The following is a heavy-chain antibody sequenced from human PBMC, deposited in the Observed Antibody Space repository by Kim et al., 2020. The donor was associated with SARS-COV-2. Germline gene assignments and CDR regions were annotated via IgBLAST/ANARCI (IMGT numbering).Heavy chain of an antibody. CDR3: ARLAYNWNEDWFDP. J-gene: IGHJ5*02. CDR2: INHSGST. V-gene: IGHV4-34*01. D-gene: IGHD1-1*01. CDR1: GGSFSGYY. Sequence: SETLSLTCAVYGGSFSGYYWSWIRQPPGKGLEWIGEINHSGSTNYNPSLKSRVTISVDTSKNQFSLKLSSVTAADTAVYYCARLAYNWNEDWFDPWGQGT.